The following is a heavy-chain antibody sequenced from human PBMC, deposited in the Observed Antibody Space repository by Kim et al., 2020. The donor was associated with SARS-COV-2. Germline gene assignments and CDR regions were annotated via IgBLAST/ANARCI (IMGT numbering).Heavy chain of an antibody. V-gene: IGHV3-48*03. CDR3: ASSAMGRRFFER. J-gene: IGHJ4*02. Sequence: IYYADSVKGRFTISRDNADNSLFLQMSSLRVEDTAVYFCASSAMGRRFFERWGQGTLVTVSS. D-gene: IGHD3-16*01. CDR2: I.